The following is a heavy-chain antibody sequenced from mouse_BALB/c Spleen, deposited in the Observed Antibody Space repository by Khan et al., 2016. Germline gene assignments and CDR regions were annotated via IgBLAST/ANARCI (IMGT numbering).Heavy chain of an antibody. Sequence: QIQLVQSGPELKKPGETVKISCKASEYTFTNYGMNWLKQAPGKGLKWMRWINPNTGEPTYAAEFKGRFAFSLAASASTAYLQINNLKNEDSATDFCARTGDYPYYAMDYWGQGTSVTVSS. CDR1: EYTFTNYG. CDR2: INPNTGEP. J-gene: IGHJ4*01. D-gene: IGHD2-13*01. CDR3: ARTGDYPYYAMDY. V-gene: IGHV9-3*02.